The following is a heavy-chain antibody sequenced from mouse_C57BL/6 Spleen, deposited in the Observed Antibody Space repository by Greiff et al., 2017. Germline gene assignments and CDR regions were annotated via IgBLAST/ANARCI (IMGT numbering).Heavy chain of an antibody. D-gene: IGHD1-1*01. CDR3: TRRDYGSSDAMDY. CDR2: IDPETGGT. CDR1: GYTFTDYE. J-gene: IGHJ4*01. Sequence: QVQLKESGAELVRPGASVTLSCKASGYTFTDYEMHWVKQTPVHGLEWIGAIDPETGGTAYNQKFKGKAILTADKSSSTAYMELRSLTSEDSAVYYGTRRDYGSSDAMDYWGQGTSVTVSS. V-gene: IGHV1-15*01.